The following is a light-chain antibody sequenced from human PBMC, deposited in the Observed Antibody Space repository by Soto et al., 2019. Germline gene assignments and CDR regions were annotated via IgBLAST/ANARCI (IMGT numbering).Light chain of an antibody. J-gene: IGKJ4*01. V-gene: IGKV1D-16*02. CDR1: HGIHHR. CDR2: GVS. CDR3: QQYDDYPLT. Sequence: DIQMTQSPSSVSASVGDRVTITCRARHGIHHRLGWFQQKPQKARKSLIYGVSNLQSGVPSRFIGSGSGTEFTLTINNLQPEDFATYFCQQYDDYPLTFGGGTKVDIK.